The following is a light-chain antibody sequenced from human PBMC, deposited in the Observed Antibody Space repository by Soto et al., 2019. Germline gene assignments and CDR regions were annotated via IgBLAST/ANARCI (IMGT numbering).Light chain of an antibody. CDR1: QSISEY. J-gene: IGKJ1*01. Sequence: DIQMTQSPSSLSASVGDTVTFTCRASQSISEYLNWYQQKPGKAPRLPIYAASNLDNGVPSRFSGSGSGTTFTLTIRSLQPEDFATYYCQQSYSFPRTFGQGTKVDIK. CDR3: QQSYSFPRT. V-gene: IGKV1-39*01. CDR2: AAS.